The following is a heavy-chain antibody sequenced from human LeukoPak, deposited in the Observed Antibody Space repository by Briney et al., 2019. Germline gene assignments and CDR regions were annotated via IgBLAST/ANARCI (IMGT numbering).Heavy chain of an antibody. J-gene: IGHJ6*03. V-gene: IGHV4-59*08. CDR2: IYYSGST. D-gene: IGHD7-27*01. CDR1: GDSITSYY. CDR3: ARHGEGGNYYYYYMDV. Sequence: PSETLSLTCTVSGDSITSYYWSWVRQPPGKGLEWIAYIYYSGSTNCNPSLKSRVTISLDTSKNQFSLKLSSVTAADTAVYCCARHGEGGNYYYYYMDVWGKGTTVTVSS.